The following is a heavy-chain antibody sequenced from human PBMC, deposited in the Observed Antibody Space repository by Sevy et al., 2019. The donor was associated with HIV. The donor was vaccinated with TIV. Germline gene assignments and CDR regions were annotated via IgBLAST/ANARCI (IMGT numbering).Heavy chain of an antibody. Sequence: GGSLRLSCAASGFNFDSYTMNWVRQAPGQGLGWVSSISGSSNNIYYPDSLKGRFTISGDNAMNSVYLQMHSLRVDDRAVYFCARPYGSGSWEAFDVWGQGTVVTVSS. J-gene: IGHJ3*01. CDR2: ISGSSNNI. CDR1: GFNFDSYT. V-gene: IGHV3-21*01. D-gene: IGHD3-10*01. CDR3: ARPYGSGSWEAFDV.